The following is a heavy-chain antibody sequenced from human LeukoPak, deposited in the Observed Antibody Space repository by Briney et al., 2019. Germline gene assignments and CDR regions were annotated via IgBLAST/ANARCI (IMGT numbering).Heavy chain of an antibody. CDR2: INPNSGGT. CDR1: GYTFTGYY. CDR3: ARPRDGYCSGGSCYRIDYYYYMDV. D-gene: IGHD2-15*01. Sequence: ASVKVSCKASGYTFTGYYMHWVRQAPGQGLEWMGWINPNSGGTNYAQKFQGRVTMTRDTSISTAYMELSRLRSDDTAMYYCARPRDGYCSGGSCYRIDYYYYMDVWGKGTTVTVSS. V-gene: IGHV1-2*02. J-gene: IGHJ6*03.